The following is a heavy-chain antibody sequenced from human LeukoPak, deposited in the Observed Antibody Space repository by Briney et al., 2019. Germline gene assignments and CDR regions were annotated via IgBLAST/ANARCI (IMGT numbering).Heavy chain of an antibody. D-gene: IGHD1-1*01. CDR1: RGSPSSGGYS. CDR2: SYHSGST. V-gene: IGHV4-30-2*01. Sequence: SQTLSLTCGVPRGSPSSGGYSSGWIRQPPGKGLDWIGYSYHSGSTYYNPSLKSRVTISVDRSKNQFSLKLSSVTAADTAVYYCARGLRDGYNSNWFDPWGQGTLVTVSS. J-gene: IGHJ5*02. CDR3: ARGLRDGYNSNWFDP.